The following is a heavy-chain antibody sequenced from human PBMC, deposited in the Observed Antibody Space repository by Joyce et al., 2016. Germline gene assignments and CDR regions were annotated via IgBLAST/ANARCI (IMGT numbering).Heavy chain of an antibody. CDR3: ARTARLVDV. J-gene: IGHJ6*02. CDR1: GFTFTDYY. Sequence: ESGGGLVKPGGSLRLSCAASGFTFTDYYMTWMRQAPGKGPERVSYINSTGRDINYADSVKGRFTISRDNAKRSIYLQMNSLRAEDTAVYYCARTARLVDVWGQGTTVTVSS. V-gene: IGHV3-11*01. CDR2: INSTGRDI. D-gene: IGHD6-6*01.